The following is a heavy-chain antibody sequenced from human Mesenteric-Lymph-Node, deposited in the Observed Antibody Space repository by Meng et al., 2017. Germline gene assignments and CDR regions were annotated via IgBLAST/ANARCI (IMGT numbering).Heavy chain of an antibody. CDR2: IYYSGRT. D-gene: IGHD6-13*01. J-gene: IGHJ5*02. Sequence: VPRQGAGPGLGKPPQTLSLSCTVSGGSISSGDYYWSWIRQPPGKGLEWIGSIYYSGRTYYNPSLKSRVSISVDTSKNQFSLKLSSVTAADTAVYYCARPIAAASWFDPWGQGTLITVSS. CDR1: GGSISSGDYY. CDR3: ARPIAAASWFDP. V-gene: IGHV4-30-4*01.